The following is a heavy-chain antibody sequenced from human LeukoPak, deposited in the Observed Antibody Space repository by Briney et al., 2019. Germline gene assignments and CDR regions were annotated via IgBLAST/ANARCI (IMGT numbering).Heavy chain of an antibody. CDR1: GFTFDDYA. J-gene: IGHJ6*02. CDR2: ISWNSGSI. Sequence: GGSLRLSCAASGFTFDDYAMHWVRQAPGKGLELVSGISWNSGSIGYADSVKGRFTISRDNAKNSLYLQMNSLRAEDTALYYCAKDSSRSPPYYYGMDVWGQGTTVTVSS. CDR3: AKDSSRSPPYYYGMDV. V-gene: IGHV3-9*01.